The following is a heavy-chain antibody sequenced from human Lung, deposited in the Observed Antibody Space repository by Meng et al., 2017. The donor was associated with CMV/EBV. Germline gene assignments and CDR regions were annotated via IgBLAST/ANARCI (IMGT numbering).Heavy chain of an antibody. D-gene: IGHD2-21*01. V-gene: IGHV5-51*01. J-gene: IGHJ4*02. Sequence: XVSXKASGYTFTNYWIAWVRQMPGKGLEWMGFVYPGDSDTRYSPSVQGQATISADKSISTAYLQWSSLKASDTAIYYCARMRCDGDCFFDYWGQGTLVTVSS. CDR3: ARMRCDGDCFFDY. CDR1: GYTFTNYW. CDR2: VYPGDSDT.